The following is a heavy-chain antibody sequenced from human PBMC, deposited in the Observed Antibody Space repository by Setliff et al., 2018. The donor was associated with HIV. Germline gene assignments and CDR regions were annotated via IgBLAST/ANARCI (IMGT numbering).Heavy chain of an antibody. Sequence: SETLSLTCSVSSDSISSGSYYWSWIRQHPGKGLVWIGYIYYSGGTYYNPSLKSRVTISVDTSKNQFSLKLSSVTAADTAVYYCARVPTNPDFYYYYMDVWGKGTTVTVSS. J-gene: IGHJ6*03. CDR2: IYYSGGT. CDR3: ARVPTNPDFYYYYMDV. V-gene: IGHV4-31*03. CDR1: SDSISSGSYY.